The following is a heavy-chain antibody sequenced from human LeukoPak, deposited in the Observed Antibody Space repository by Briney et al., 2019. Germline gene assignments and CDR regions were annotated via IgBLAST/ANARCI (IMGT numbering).Heavy chain of an antibody. D-gene: IGHD3-22*01. CDR2: INPNSGGT. CDR3: ARDDSSGSAPFDY. J-gene: IGHJ4*02. CDR1: GYAFTGYY. V-gene: IGHV1-2*02. Sequence: ASVKVSCKASGYAFTGYYMHWVRQAPGQGLEWMGWINPNSGGTNYAQKFQGRVTMTRDTSISTAYMELSRLRSDDTAVYYCARDDSSGSAPFDYWGQGTLVTVSS.